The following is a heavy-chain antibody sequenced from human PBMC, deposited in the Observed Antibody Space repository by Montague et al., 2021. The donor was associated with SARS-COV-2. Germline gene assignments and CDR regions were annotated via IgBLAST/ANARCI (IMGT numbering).Heavy chain of an antibody. CDR2: IYGSGST. CDR1: GGSISSYY. CDR3: AGAEAATGTPDDP. D-gene: IGHD6-25*01. V-gene: IGHV4-4*07. Sequence: SETLSLTCTVPGGSISSYYWSWIRQPAGKGLEWIGRIYGSGSTNYNSSLKSRVTMSVDSSKNQFSLRLTSVTAADAAVYYCAGAEAATGTPDDPWGQGILVTVSS. J-gene: IGHJ5*02.